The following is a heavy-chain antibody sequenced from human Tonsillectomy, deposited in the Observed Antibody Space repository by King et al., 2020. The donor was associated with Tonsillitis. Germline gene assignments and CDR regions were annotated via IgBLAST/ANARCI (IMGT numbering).Heavy chain of an antibody. V-gene: IGHV4-34*01. J-gene: IGHJ3*02. D-gene: IGHD3-10*01. CDR1: GGSFSGSF. Sequence: VQLQQWGAGLLKPSETLSLTCSVYGGSFSGSFWSWIRQYPGKGLEWIGEINQSGSTDYNPSLKSRVTISVDTSKNQFSLKLSSVTAADTAVYYCARGTNYYGSGSYYPFNAFDIWGQGTMVTVSS. CDR3: ARGTNYYGSGSYYPFNAFDI. CDR2: INQSGST.